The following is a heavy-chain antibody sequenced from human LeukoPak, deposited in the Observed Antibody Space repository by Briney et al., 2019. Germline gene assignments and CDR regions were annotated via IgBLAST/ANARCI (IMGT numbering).Heavy chain of an antibody. D-gene: IGHD3-22*01. J-gene: IGHJ4*02. CDR2: IIPIFGRA. CDR1: GGTFSSYA. V-gene: IGHV1-69*05. Sequence: ASVKVSCKASGGTFSSYAISWVRQAPGQGLEWMGRIIPIFGRANYAQKFQGRVTITTDESTSTAYMELSSLRSEGTAVYYCAREGDYYDSSGYSSRSYWGQGTLVTVSS. CDR3: AREGDYYDSSGYSSRSY.